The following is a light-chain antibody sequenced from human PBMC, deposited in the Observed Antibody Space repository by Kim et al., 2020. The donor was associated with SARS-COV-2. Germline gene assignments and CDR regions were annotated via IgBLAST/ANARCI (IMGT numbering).Light chain of an antibody. V-gene: IGKV3-20*01. Sequence: EIVLTQSPGTLSVSPGERATLSCRASQSVSGNSLAWYQQKPGQTPRLFIYDASSRATGIPDRFSGGGSGTDFTLTISRLEPEDFAVYYCQQYVTSPYTFGQGTKLEI. CDR1: QSVSGNS. CDR3: QQYVTSPYT. J-gene: IGKJ2*01. CDR2: DAS.